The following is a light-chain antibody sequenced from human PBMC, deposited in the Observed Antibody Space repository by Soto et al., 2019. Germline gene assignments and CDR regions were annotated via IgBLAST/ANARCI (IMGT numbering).Light chain of an antibody. J-gene: IGLJ1*01. Sequence: QSALTQPASVSGSPGQSITISCTGTSSDVGGFNSVSWYQQHPGKAPKLVIYEVSDRPSGVSNRFSGSKSGITASLTISGLQAEDEADYYCSSFTSSTTYVFGTGTKSPS. CDR1: SSDVGGFNS. V-gene: IGLV2-14*01. CDR3: SSFTSSTTYV. CDR2: EVS.